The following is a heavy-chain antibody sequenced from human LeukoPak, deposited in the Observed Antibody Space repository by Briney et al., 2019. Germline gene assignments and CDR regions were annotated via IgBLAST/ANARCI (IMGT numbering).Heavy chain of an antibody. Sequence: GGSLRLSCAASGFTFSSSAMSWVRQAPGKGLEWVSAISNNGGYTYYADSVQGRFTISRDNSKSTLCLQINSLRAEDTAVYYCAKQLGYCSDGSCYFPYWGQGTLVTVSS. CDR3: AKQLGYCSDGSCYFPY. V-gene: IGHV3-23*01. CDR2: ISNNGGYT. D-gene: IGHD2-15*01. J-gene: IGHJ4*02. CDR1: GFTFSSSA.